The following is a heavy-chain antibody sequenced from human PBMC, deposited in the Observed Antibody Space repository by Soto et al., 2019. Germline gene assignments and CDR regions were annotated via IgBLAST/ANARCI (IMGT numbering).Heavy chain of an antibody. D-gene: IGHD3-16*02. CDR3: ARGGAFGRVIVYKAFDY. V-gene: IGHV1-69*06. Sequence: QVQLVQSGAEVKKPGSSVKVSCKASGGTFSSYAISWVRQAPGQGLEWMGGIIPIFGTANYAQKFQGRVTITADKSTSTAYMELSSLRSEDTAVYYCARGGAFGRVIVYKAFDYWGQGTLVTVSS. J-gene: IGHJ4*02. CDR1: GGTFSSYA. CDR2: IIPIFGTA.